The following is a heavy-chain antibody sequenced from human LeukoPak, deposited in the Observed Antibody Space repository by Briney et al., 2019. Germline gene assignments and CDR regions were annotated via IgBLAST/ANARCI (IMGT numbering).Heavy chain of an antibody. D-gene: IGHD3-22*01. Sequence: PSETLSLTCTVSGGSISSYYWSWIRQPAGKGLEWIGRIYISGSGSTNYNPSLKSRVTMSVDTSKNQFSLKLSSVTAADTAVYYCARSDDSSGYYYRYYYYYMDVWGKGTTVTISS. V-gene: IGHV4-4*07. CDR3: ARSDDSSGYYYRYYYYYMDV. J-gene: IGHJ6*03. CDR2: IYISGSGST. CDR1: GGSISSYY.